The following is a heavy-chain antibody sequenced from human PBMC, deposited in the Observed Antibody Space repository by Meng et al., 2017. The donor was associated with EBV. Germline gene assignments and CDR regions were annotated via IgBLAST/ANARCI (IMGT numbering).Heavy chain of an antibody. D-gene: IGHD3-16*01. CDR2: VETKTSKYGT. Sequence: RVGLWGGCAEAGGSMKLSWGASGFIFRDFAMHWVRQAYGKGLEWVGRVETKTSKYGTAYAASVKGRFSVSRDDSKNMVFLEMNSLKTEDTARYYCWGDLNYGSYWGQGTLVTVSS. CDR3: WGDLNYGSY. V-gene: IGHV3-73*01. CDR1: GFIFRDFA. J-gene: IGHJ4*02.